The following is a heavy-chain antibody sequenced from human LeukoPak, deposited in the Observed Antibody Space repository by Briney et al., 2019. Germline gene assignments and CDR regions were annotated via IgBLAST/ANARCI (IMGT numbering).Heavy chain of an antibody. CDR1: GFTFSSYG. CDR2: ISYDGSNK. J-gene: IGHJ4*02. CDR3: AKSDYGAYSRILYFDY. V-gene: IGHV3-30*18. Sequence: PGRSLRLSCAASGFTFSSYGMHWVRPAPGKGLEWVAVISYDGSNKYYADSVKGRFTISRDNSKSTLYLQMNSLRAEDTAVYYCAKSDYGAYSRILYFDYWGQGTLVTVSS. D-gene: IGHD4-23*01.